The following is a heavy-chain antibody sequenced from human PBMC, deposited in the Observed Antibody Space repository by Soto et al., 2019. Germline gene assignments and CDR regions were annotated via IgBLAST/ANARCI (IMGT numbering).Heavy chain of an antibody. CDR2: ISTSGATR. V-gene: IGHV3-48*01. J-gene: IGHJ4*02. CDR3: ARDFDY. Sequence: PGGSLRLSCAASGFTFSSYSMNWVRQAPGKGLEWVSSISTSGATRYYADSVKGRFTISRDNSKNTLYLQMNSLRAEDTAVYYCARDFDYWGQGTLVTVSS. CDR1: GFTFSSYS.